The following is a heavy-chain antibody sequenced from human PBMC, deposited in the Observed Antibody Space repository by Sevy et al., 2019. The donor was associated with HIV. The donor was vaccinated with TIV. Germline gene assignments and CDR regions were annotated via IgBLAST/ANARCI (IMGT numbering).Heavy chain of an antibody. V-gene: IGHV3-11*06. D-gene: IGHD6-13*01. J-gene: IGHJ4*02. CDR3: VRVMPQQLVPGAFDY. Sequence: GGSLRLSCAASGFTFSDYYMSWIRQAPGKELEWPSYISTGGTYTNYADSVKGRFTISRDNTKNSLYLQMNSLRAEDTGLYYCVRVMPQQLVPGAFDYWSQGTLVTVSS. CDR1: GFTFSDYY. CDR2: ISTGGTYT.